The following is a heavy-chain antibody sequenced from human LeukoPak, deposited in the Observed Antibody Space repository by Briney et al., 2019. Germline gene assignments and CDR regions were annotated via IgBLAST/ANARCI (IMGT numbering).Heavy chain of an antibody. D-gene: IGHD3-3*01. J-gene: IGHJ4*02. Sequence: PGGSLRLSCAASGFTFSSYAMSWVRQAPGKGLEWVSAISGSGGSTYYADSVKGRFTISRDNSKNTLYLQMNSLRAEDTAVYYCAKEGATYYDFWSGYSYFDYWGQGTLVTVSS. CDR1: GFTFSSYA. CDR3: AKEGATYYDFWSGYSYFDY. V-gene: IGHV3-23*01. CDR2: ISGSGGST.